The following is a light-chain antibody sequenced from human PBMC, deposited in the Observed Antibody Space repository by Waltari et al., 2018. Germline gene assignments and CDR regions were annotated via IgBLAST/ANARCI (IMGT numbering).Light chain of an antibody. CDR3: QQYSSFST. CDR2: MAS. J-gene: IGKJ2*01. Sequence: DIQMTQSPSTLSASVGDRVTISCRASQSVGTWLAWYQQKPGKAPKLLIYMASSLESGVPSGFSGSGSGTEFTLTISSLQPDDFATYSCQQYSSFSTLGQGTKVDI. CDR1: QSVGTW. V-gene: IGKV1-5*03.